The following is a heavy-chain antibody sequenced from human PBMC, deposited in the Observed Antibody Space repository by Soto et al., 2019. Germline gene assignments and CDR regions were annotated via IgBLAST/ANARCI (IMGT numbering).Heavy chain of an antibody. CDR1: GFTFSSYA. Sequence: EVQLLESGGGLVQPGGSLRLSCAASGFTFSSYAMSWVRQAPGKGLEWVSAISGSGGTTYYADSVKGRFTFSRDNYKNTLSLQMNRLRAEDTAVYYCARAANGWFSAFDIWGQGTMVTVSS. CDR2: ISGSGGTT. D-gene: IGHD6-19*01. CDR3: ARAANGWFSAFDI. J-gene: IGHJ3*02. V-gene: IGHV3-23*01.